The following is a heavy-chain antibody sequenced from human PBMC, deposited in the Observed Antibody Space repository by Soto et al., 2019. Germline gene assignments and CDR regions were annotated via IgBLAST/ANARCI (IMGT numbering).Heavy chain of an antibody. D-gene: IGHD6-6*01. CDR3: ARRDSTSSFNFDS. V-gene: IGHV1-18*01. J-gene: IGHJ4*02. CDR2: ITTHNGNT. Sequence: ASVKVSCKASGYTFTSYCITWVRQAPGQGLERMGWITTHNGNTNYAQKFQGRVTMTTDTSTSTASMELRSLRSDDTAVYYCARRDSTSSFNFDSWGQGTLVTVSS. CDR1: GYTFTSYC.